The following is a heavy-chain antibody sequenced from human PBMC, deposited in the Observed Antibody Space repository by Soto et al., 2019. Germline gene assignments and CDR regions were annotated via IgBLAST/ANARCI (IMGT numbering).Heavy chain of an antibody. V-gene: IGHV4-39*01. Sequence: SETLSLTCTVSGGSISSTSYYWGWIRQPPGKGLEWIGSIFYSGSTYYNPSLKSRVTTSVDTSKNQFSLKLSSVTAADTAVYYCARREQSGWTDNWFDPWGQGTLVTVSS. CDR3: ARREQSGWTDNWFDP. D-gene: IGHD6-19*01. J-gene: IGHJ5*02. CDR1: GGSISSTSYY. CDR2: IFYSGST.